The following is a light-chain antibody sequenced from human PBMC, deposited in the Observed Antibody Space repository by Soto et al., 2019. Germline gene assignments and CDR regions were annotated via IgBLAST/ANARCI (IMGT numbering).Light chain of an antibody. Sequence: QSALTQPPFASGSPGQSVTISCTGTSSDVGGYNYVSWYQQHPGKAPKVMIYEVNKRPSGVPARFSGSKSGNTASLTVSGLQAEDEADYYCNSYAGSNNCVFGGGTKLTVL. CDR3: NSYAGSNNCV. V-gene: IGLV2-8*01. J-gene: IGLJ2*01. CDR1: SSDVGGYNY. CDR2: EVN.